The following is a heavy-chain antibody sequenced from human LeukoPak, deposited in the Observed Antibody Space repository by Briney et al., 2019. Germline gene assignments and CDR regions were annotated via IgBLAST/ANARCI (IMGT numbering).Heavy chain of an antibody. V-gene: IGHV3-23*01. CDR3: AKTYYYDGSGRALDY. J-gene: IGHJ4*02. CDR2: ISGSAIYT. D-gene: IGHD3-22*01. CDR1: GFTFSSYA. Sequence: GGSLRLSCAASGFTFSSYAMAWVRQAPGKGLEWVSTISGSAIYTYYADSVKGRFTISRGNSKNTLYLQMDSLRAEDTAVYYCAKTYYYDGSGRALDYWGQGTLVTVSS.